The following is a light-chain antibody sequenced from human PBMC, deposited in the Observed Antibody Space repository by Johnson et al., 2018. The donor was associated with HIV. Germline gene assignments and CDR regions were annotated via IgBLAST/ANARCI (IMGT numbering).Light chain of an antibody. CDR1: SSNIGNNY. Sequence: QSVLTQPPSVSAAPGQKVTISCSGSSSNIGNNYVSWYQQLPGTAPKLLIYDNNKRPSGIPDRFSGSKSGTSATLGITGLQTGDEAVYYCGTWDSSLSADVFGPGTKFTVL. CDR2: DNN. V-gene: IGLV1-51*01. CDR3: GTWDSSLSADV. J-gene: IGLJ1*01.